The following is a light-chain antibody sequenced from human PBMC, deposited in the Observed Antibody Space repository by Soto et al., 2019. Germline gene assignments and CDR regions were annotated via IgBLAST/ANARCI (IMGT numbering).Light chain of an antibody. CDR1: QSVTSNY. V-gene: IGKV3-20*01. Sequence: EIVLTQSPGTRSLSPGERATLSCRASQSVTSNYLAWYQQKPGQAPRLLIYGASSRATGIPDRFSGSGSGTDFTLSISRLEPVDFAVYYCQHYSSSPWSFGQGTKVEIK. J-gene: IGKJ1*01. CDR3: QHYSSSPWS. CDR2: GAS.